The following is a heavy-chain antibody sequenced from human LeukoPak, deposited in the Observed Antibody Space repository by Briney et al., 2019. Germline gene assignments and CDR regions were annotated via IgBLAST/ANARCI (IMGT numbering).Heavy chain of an antibody. Sequence: SETLSLTCTVSGGSISSYYWSWIRQPAGKGLEWIGRIYTSGSTNYNPSLKSRVTMSVDTSKNQFSLKLSSVTAADTAVYYCARDFTSNYWYYTDVWGKGTTVTISS. CDR1: GGSISSYY. V-gene: IGHV4-4*07. J-gene: IGHJ6*03. CDR3: ARDFTSNYWYYTDV. D-gene: IGHD2-2*01. CDR2: IYTSGST.